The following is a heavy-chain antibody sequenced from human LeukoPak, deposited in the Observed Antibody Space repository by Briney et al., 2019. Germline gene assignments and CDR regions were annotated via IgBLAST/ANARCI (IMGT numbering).Heavy chain of an antibody. CDR2: ISNGGST. CDR3: ARGGAVAATSFDY. J-gene: IGHJ4*02. D-gene: IGHD6-19*01. CDR1: GFTFSRYW. V-gene: IGHV3-64*01. Sequence: GGSLRLSCAASGFTFSRYWMHWVRQAPGKGLEYVSAISNGGSTYYANSVKGRFTISRDNSKNTLYLQMGSLRAEDMAVYYCARGGAVAATSFDYWGQGTLVTVSS.